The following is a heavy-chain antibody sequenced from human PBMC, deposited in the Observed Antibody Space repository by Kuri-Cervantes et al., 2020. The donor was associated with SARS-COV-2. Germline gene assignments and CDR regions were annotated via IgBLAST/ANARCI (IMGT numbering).Heavy chain of an antibody. D-gene: IGHD2-21*02. CDR1: GFTFSSYA. Sequence: GESLKISCAASGFTFSSYAMSWVRQAPGKGLEWVAVICGSGGSTYYADSVKGRFTISRDNSKNTLSLQMNSLRVEDTAVYFCVKDVGADCRGDCYSFDYWGQGSLVTVSS. J-gene: IGHJ4*02. CDR3: VKDVGADCRGDCYSFDY. CDR2: ICGSGGST. V-gene: IGHV3-23*01.